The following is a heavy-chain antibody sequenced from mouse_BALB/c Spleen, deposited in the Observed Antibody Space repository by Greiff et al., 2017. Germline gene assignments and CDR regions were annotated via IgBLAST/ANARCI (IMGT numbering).Heavy chain of an antibody. D-gene: IGHD2-4*01. V-gene: IGHV5-4*02. CDR3: ARDLSTMMTTGFAY. CDR2: ISDGGSYT. J-gene: IGHJ3*01. CDR1: GFTFSDYY. Sequence: EVQRVESGGGLVKPGGSLKLSCAASGFTFSDYYMYWVRQTPEKRLEWVATISDGGSYTYYPDSVKGRFTISRDNAKNNLYLQMSSLKSEDTAMYYCARDLSTMMTTGFAYWGQGTLVTVSA.